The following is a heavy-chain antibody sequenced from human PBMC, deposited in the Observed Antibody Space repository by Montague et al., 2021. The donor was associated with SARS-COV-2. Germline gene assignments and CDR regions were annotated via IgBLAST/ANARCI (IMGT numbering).Heavy chain of an antibody. D-gene: IGHD6-19*01. CDR2: IYHSGST. CDR1: GGSISSSNW. Sequence: SETLSLTCAVSGGSISSSNWWSWVRQPPGKGLEWIGEIYHSGSTNNNPPHKSRVTISVDKSKNQFSLKLSFVTAADTAVYYCASRGAVAGKVYFQHWGQGTLVTVSS. J-gene: IGHJ1*01. V-gene: IGHV4-4*02. CDR3: ASRGAVAGKVYFQH.